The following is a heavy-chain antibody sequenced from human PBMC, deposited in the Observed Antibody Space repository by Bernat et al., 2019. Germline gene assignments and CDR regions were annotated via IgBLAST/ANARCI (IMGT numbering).Heavy chain of an antibody. J-gene: IGHJ6*02. D-gene: IGHD3-16*01. CDR2: IDYSGTT. CDR3: AGGGGYYVMDV. V-gene: IGHV4-61*01. CDR1: GGSVSVNSYY. Sequence: QVQLQESGPGLVRPSETLSLTCTVSGGSVSVNSYYWTWIRQPPGKGLEWIGNIDYSGTTNYNPSLKSRVTMSVDPPKTQISLKRSSVTAADTSVCSCAGGGGYYVMDVWGQGTTVTISS.